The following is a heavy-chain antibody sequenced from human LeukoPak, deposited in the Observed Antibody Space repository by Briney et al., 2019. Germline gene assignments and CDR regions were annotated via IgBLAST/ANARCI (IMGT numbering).Heavy chain of an antibody. Sequence: PGRSLRLSCAASGFTFDDYAMHWIRQAPGKGLEWVSGISWNSGSIGYADSVKGRFTISRDNAKNSLYLQMNSLRAEDTALYYCAKGHYYDISDQVDYWGQGTLVTVSS. V-gene: IGHV3-9*01. D-gene: IGHD3-9*01. CDR2: ISWNSGSI. CDR3: AKGHYYDISDQVDY. CDR1: GFTFDDYA. J-gene: IGHJ4*02.